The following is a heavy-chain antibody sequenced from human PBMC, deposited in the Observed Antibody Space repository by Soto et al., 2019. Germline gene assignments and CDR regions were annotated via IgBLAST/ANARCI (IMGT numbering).Heavy chain of an antibody. CDR2: NYYSGIT. V-gene: IGHV4-31*03. Sequence: QVQLQESGPGLVKPSQTLSLTCTVSGGSISSGGYYWTWIRQHPGKGLEWIGYNYYSGITYYNPSPKRRVTLSLDTSKNQFSRKLSSVTAADTAVYYCASGSSIAGLYYGMDVWGQGTTVTVSS. CDR1: GGSISSGGYY. J-gene: IGHJ6*02. D-gene: IGHD6-6*01. CDR3: ASGSSIAGLYYGMDV.